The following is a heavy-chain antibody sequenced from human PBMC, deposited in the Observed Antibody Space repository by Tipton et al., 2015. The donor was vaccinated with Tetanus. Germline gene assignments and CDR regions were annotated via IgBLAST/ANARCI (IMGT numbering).Heavy chain of an antibody. J-gene: IGHJ4*02. CDR2: VHYTGKD. CDR3: AGYRVGWGGRGY. CDR1: GGSISTYY. D-gene: IGHD5-24*01. Sequence: GLVKPSETLSLTCIVSGGSISTYYWSWIRQRPGRGLEWVGYVHYTGKDNYNPSLRSRVTLSVDASRNQFSLTLNSVTAADTAVYFCAGYRVGWGGRGYWGQGTLVTVSS. V-gene: IGHV4-59*13.